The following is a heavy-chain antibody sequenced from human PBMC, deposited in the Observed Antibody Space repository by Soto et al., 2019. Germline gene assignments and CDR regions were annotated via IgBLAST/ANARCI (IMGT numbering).Heavy chain of an antibody. CDR3: EKEAKSHWFEP. CDR1: GGSISSGGYY. J-gene: IGHJ5*02. CDR2: IYYSGST. Sequence: PSETLSLTCTVSGGSISSGGYYWSWIRQHPGKGLEWIGYIYYSGSTYYNPSLKSRVTISVDTSKNQFSLKLSSVTAADTAVYYWEKEAKSHWFEPWGQGPLVTVSS. V-gene: IGHV4-31*03.